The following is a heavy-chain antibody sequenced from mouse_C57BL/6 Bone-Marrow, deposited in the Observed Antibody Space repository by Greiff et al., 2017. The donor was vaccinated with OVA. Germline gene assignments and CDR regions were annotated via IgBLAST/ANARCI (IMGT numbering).Heavy chain of an antibody. D-gene: IGHD2-3*01. Sequence: EVQLQQSGAELVRPGASVKLSCTASGFNIKDYYMHWVKQRPEQGLEWIGRIDPEGGDTEYAPKFQGKATMTADTSSNTAYLQLSSLTSEDTAVYYCTTRWLLRGYFDYWGQGTTLTVSS. CDR2: IDPEGGDT. V-gene: IGHV14-1*01. CDR1: GFNIKDYY. CDR3: TTRWLLRGYFDY. J-gene: IGHJ2*01.